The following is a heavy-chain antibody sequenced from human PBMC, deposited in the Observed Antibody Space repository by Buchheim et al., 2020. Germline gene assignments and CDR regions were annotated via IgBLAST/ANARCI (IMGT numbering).Heavy chain of an antibody. V-gene: IGHV5-51*01. CDR3: VRGLGDCSRTSCRIFDS. CDR2: IYPRDSDT. J-gene: IGHJ4*02. CDR1: GYSFSNYY. D-gene: IGHD2-2*01. Sequence: EVQLAQSGAEVKKPGESLKISCKGSGYSFSNYYIGWVRQMPGKGLEWMAIIYPRDSDTRYSPSFQGQVTISADKSISTAYLQWSSLKASDTAIYYCVRGLGDCSRTSCRIFDSWGQGSL.